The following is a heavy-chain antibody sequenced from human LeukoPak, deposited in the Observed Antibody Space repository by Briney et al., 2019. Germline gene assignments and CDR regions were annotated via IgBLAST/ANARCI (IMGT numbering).Heavy chain of an antibody. CDR2: INSHGSST. J-gene: IGHJ4*02. CDR3: VRLTGAEFDY. D-gene: IGHD7-27*01. CDR1: GFNFSSYW. Sequence: SGGSLRLSCAASGFNFSSYWLHWVRQVPGKGLVWVSGINSHGSSTSYADSVKGRFTISRDNAKNTLHFQMNSLRAEDTAVYYCVRLTGAEFDYWGQGTLVTVSS. V-gene: IGHV3-74*01.